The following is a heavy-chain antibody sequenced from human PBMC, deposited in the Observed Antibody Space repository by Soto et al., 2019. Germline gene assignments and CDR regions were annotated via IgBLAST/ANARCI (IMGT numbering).Heavy chain of an antibody. D-gene: IGHD2-15*01. V-gene: IGHV3-23*01. CDR3: AKGARVYCSGGSCYFDY. J-gene: IGHJ4*02. CDR1: GFTFSSYA. CDR2: ISGSGGST. Sequence: EVQLLESGGGLVQPGGSLRLSCAASGFTFSSYAMNWVRQAPGKGLEWVSAISGSGGSTYYADSVKGRFTISRDNSKNTLYLHMNSLRAEDTAVYYCAKGARVYCSGGSCYFDYWGQGTLVTVSS.